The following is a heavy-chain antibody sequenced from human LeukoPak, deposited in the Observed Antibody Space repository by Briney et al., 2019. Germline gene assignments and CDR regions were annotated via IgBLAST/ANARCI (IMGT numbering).Heavy chain of an antibody. CDR3: ARTYCSSASCSSEH. V-gene: IGHV4-34*01. D-gene: IGHD2-2*01. CDR1: GGSFSGYY. CDR2: INHSGST. J-gene: IGHJ4*02. Sequence: SETLSLTCAVYGGSFSGYYWSWIRQPPGKGLEWIGEINHSGSTNYNPSLKSRVTISVDTSKNQFSLKLSSVTAADTAVYHCARTYCSSASCSSEHWGQGTLVTVSS.